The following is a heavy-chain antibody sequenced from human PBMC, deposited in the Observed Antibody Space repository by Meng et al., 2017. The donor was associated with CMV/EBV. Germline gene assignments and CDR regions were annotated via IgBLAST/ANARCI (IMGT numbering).Heavy chain of an antibody. D-gene: IGHD2-2*01. CDR1: GLTFSSYG. CDR2: IRYDGSNK. Sequence: QVQLVGLGGGLVQTGGALGSPGAAFGLTFSSYGMHWVRQAPGKGLEWVAFIRYDGSNKYYADSVKGRFTISRDNSKNTLYLQMNSLRAEDTAVYYCAKIPAARFDYWGQGTLVTVSS. V-gene: IGHV3-30*02. J-gene: IGHJ4*02. CDR3: AKIPAARFDY.